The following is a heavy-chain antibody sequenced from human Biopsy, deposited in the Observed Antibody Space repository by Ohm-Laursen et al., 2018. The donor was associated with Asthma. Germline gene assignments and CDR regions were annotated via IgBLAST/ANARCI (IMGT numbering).Heavy chain of an antibody. CDR2: INAGDGNT. Sequence: GSSVKVSCKASGYTFIHFAIHWVHQAPGQRLEWMGWINAGDGNTKYSQKFQGRVTITRDTSASTAYMDLRSLRSEDTAMYYCARTYYDFLTGQVNDAFALWGQGTMVTVSS. D-gene: IGHD3-9*01. CDR3: ARTYYDFLTGQVNDAFAL. CDR1: GYTFIHFA. J-gene: IGHJ3*01. V-gene: IGHV1-3*01.